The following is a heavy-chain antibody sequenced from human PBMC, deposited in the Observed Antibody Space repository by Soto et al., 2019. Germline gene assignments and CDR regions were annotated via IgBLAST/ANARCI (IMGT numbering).Heavy chain of an antibody. CDR3: ARAEGFCSNTSCYVRSWFDP. V-gene: IGHV1-46*03. CDR2: INPSGGST. Sequence: ASVKVSCKASGYTFTSYYMHWVRQAPGQGLEWMGIINPSGGSTSYAQKFQGRVTMTRDTSTSTVYMELSSLRSEDTAVYYCARAEGFCSNTSCYVRSWFDPWGQGTLVTVSS. J-gene: IGHJ5*02. D-gene: IGHD2-2*01. CDR1: GYTFTSYY.